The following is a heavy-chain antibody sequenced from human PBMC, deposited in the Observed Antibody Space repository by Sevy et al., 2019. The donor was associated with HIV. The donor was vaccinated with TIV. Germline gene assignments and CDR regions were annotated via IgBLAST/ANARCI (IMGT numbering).Heavy chain of an antibody. CDR2: IIWNGGSK. CDR3: AREKSCGGACYHFDY. CDR1: GFTFDDYG. Sequence: VGSLRLSCVASGFTFDDYGMSWVRQVPGKGLEWVSSIIWNGGSKTYADSVKGRFIISRDNGKNSLYLQMNSLRAEDTAFYFCAREKSCGGACYHFDYWGQGTLVTVSS. J-gene: IGHJ4*02. V-gene: IGHV3-20*04. D-gene: IGHD2-21*02.